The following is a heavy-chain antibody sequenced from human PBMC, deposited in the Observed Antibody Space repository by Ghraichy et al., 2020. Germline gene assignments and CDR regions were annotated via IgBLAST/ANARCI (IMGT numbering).Heavy chain of an antibody. Sequence: GGSLRLSCAASGFTFSDYYMSWIRQAPGKGLEWVANIKQDGSEKYYVDSVKGRFTVSRDNAKNLLYLQMNTLGAEDTALYYCARGRGLDYWGQGTLVTVSS. V-gene: IGHV3-7*03. CDR1: GFTFSDYY. J-gene: IGHJ4*02. CDR3: ARGRGLDY. CDR2: IKQDGSEK.